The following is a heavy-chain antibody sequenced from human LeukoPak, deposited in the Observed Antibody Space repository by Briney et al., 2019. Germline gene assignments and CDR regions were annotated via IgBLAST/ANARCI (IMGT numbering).Heavy chain of an antibody. Sequence: GRSLRLSCAASGFTVSSNYMSWVRQAPGKGLEWVSVIYSGGSTYYADSVKGRFTISRDNSKNTLYLQMNSLRAEDTAVYYCARDQYCSGGSCTDYWGQGTLVTVSS. CDR3: ARDQYCSGGSCTDY. J-gene: IGHJ4*02. D-gene: IGHD2-15*01. V-gene: IGHV3-53*01. CDR2: IYSGGST. CDR1: GFTVSSNY.